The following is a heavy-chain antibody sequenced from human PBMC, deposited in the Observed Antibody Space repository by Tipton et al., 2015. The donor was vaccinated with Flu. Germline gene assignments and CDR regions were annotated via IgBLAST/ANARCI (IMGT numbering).Heavy chain of an antibody. CDR3: ARVLRKFSSSWYGLGY. D-gene: IGHD6-13*01. Sequence: QSGPEVKKPGSSVKVSCKASGGTFSSYAISWVRQAPGQGLEWMGGIIPILGIANYAQKFQGRVTITADKSTSTAYMELSSLRSEDTAVYYCARVLRKFSSSWYGLGYWGQGTLVTVSS. CDR1: GGTFSSYA. CDR2: IIPILGIA. J-gene: IGHJ4*02. V-gene: IGHV1-69*04.